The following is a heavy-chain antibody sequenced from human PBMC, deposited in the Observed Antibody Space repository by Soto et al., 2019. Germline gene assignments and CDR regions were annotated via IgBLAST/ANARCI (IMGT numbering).Heavy chain of an antibody. D-gene: IGHD2-2*01. J-gene: IGHJ4*02. CDR1: GYTFTSYG. Sequence: QVQLVQSGAEVKKPGASVKVSCKASGYTFTSYGISWVRQAPGQGLEWMGWISAYNGNTNYAQKLQGRVTMTTDTSTSTADMELRGLRCDDTAVYYCARSEVVPAAMLGWVDYWGQGTLVTVSS. V-gene: IGHV1-18*01. CDR3: ARSEVVPAAMLGWVDY. CDR2: ISAYNGNT.